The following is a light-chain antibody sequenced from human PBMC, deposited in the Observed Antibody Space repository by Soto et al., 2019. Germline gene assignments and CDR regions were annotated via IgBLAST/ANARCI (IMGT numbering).Light chain of an antibody. CDR2: DES. Sequence: EIVITQSPATLSVSPGERATLSCRASQSVSSNLAWYQQKPGQAPRLLIYDESTRATGIPARFTGSGSGTEFTLTISSLQSEDFAFYYCQQYNNWPPMYTFGQGTKLEI. CDR1: QSVSSN. CDR3: QQYNNWPPMYT. J-gene: IGKJ2*01. V-gene: IGKV3-15*01.